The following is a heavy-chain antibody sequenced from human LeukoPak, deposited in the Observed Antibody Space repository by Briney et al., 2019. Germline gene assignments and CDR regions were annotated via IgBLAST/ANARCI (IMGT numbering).Heavy chain of an antibody. J-gene: IGHJ4*02. V-gene: IGHV3-11*01. CDR2: ISNSGSTI. D-gene: IGHD1-26*01. CDR3: AREHTSGTYYIDY. CDR1: GFTFSDYY. Sequence: GGSLRLSCAASGFTFSDYYMTWIRQAPGKGLEWVSYISNSGSTIYYADSVKGRFTVSRDNGKNSLYLQMNSLRAEDTAVYYCAREHTSGTYYIDYWGQGTLVTVSS.